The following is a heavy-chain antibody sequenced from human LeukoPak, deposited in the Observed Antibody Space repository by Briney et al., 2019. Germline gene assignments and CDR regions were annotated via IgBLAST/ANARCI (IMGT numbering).Heavy chain of an antibody. CDR3: ARIWEPNGIEALYYYYYYGMDV. CDR1: GYTFTGYY. J-gene: IGHJ6*02. D-gene: IGHD1-14*01. CDR2: INPNSGGT. Sequence: GASVKVSCKASGYTFTGYYMHWVRQAPGQGLEWMGWINPNSGGTNYAQKFQGRVTMTRDTSISTAYMELSRLRSDDTAVYYCARIWEPNGIEALYYYYYYGMDVWGQGTTVTVSS. V-gene: IGHV1-2*02.